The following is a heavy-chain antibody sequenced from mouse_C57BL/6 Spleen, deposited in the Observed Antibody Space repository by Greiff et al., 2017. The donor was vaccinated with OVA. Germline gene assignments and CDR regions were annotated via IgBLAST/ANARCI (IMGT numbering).Heavy chain of an antibody. CDR3: ARGHLTCLDY. CDR1: GFSLTSYG. V-gene: IGHV2-2*01. J-gene: IGHJ2*01. D-gene: IGHD2-13*01. Sequence: VQLQESGPGLVQPSQSLSITCTVSGFSLTSYGVHWVRQSPGQGLEWLGVIWSGGSTDYNAAFISRLSISKDNSKSQVFFKMNSLQADDTAIYYCARGHLTCLDYWGQGTTLTVSS. CDR2: IWSGGST.